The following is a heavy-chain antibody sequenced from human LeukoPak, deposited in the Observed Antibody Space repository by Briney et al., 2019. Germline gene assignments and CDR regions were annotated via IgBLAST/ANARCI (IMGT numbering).Heavy chain of an antibody. Sequence: SETLSLTCAVYGGSFSGYYWSWIRQPAGKGLEWIGSIYTSGSTNYNPSLKSRVTISVDTSKNQFSLKLSSVTAADTAVYYCASLTYYSDSSGYYYIHWGQGALVNVSP. J-gene: IGHJ4*02. V-gene: IGHV4-59*10. CDR2: IYTSGST. CDR3: ASLTYYSDSSGYYYIH. D-gene: IGHD3-22*01. CDR1: GGSFSGYY.